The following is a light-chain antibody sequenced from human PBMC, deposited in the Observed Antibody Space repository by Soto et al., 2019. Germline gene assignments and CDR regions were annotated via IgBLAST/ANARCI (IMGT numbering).Light chain of an antibody. CDR3: MQALLTPWP. Sequence: DILMTQSPLSLPVTAGEPASISCRSSQNLLHSNGYNYLDWYLQKPGQSPQLLIYLGSNRSSGVPDRFSGSGSGTDVTLKISRVEAEDVGVYYCMQALLTPWPSGPGTKVDI. CDR2: LGS. V-gene: IGKV2-28*01. CDR1: QNLLHSNGYNY. J-gene: IGKJ1*01.